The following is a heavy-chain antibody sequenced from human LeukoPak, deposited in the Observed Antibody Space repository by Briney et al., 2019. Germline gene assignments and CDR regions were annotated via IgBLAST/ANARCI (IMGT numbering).Heavy chain of an antibody. V-gene: IGHV3-23*01. CDR1: GFTFSSYA. CDR2: ISGSGGST. D-gene: IGHD3-10*01. J-gene: IGHJ4*02. CDR3: ARANLWFGEFDY. Sequence: GGSLRLSCAASGFTFSSYAMSWVRQAPGKGLEWVSAISGSGGSTYYADSVKGRFTISRDNSKNTLYLQMNSLRAEDTAVYYCARANLWFGEFDYWGQGTLVTVSS.